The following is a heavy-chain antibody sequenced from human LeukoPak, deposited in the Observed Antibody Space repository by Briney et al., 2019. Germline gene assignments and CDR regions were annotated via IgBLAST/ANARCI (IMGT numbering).Heavy chain of an antibody. CDR2: IYYSGST. D-gene: IGHD1-26*01. CDR3: ARRGGSYEWGESWFDP. V-gene: IGHV4-31*03. J-gene: IGHJ5*02. CDR1: GGSISSGGYY. Sequence: PSQTLSLTCTVSGGSISSGGYYWSWIRQHPGKGLEWIGYIYYSGSTYYNPSLKSRVTISVDTSKNQFSLKLSSVTAADTAVYYCARRGGSYEWGESWFDPWGQGTLVTVSS.